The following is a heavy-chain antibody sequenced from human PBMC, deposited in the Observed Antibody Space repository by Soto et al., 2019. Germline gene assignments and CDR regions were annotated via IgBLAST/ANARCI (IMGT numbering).Heavy chain of an antibody. D-gene: IGHD2-15*01. CDR3: AKDDMVVAATRDFDY. Sequence: EVQLLESGGGLVQPGGSLRLSCAASGFTFSSYAMSWVRQAPGKGLEWVSAISGSGGSTYYADSVKGRFTISRDNSKNTLYLKMNGRRAEDTAVYYCAKDDMVVAATRDFDYWGQGTLVTVSS. CDR2: ISGSGGST. CDR1: GFTFSSYA. J-gene: IGHJ4*02. V-gene: IGHV3-23*01.